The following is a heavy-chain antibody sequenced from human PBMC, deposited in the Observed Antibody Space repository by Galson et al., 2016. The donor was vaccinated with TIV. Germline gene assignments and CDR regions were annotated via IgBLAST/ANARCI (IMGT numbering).Heavy chain of an antibody. V-gene: IGHV3-30*18. J-gene: IGHJ3*01. CDR2: IAYDGSYK. CDR1: GFTFSGHN. D-gene: IGHD3-3*01. CDR3: AKEENSGYYPNDAFDF. Sequence: SLRLSCAASGFTFSGHNMHWVRQAPGKGLEWVAVIAYDGSYKHYAGSVKGRFIVSRDNSKTTLDLQMNSLGAEDTALYYCAKEENSGYYPNDAFDFWGQGTMVTVS.